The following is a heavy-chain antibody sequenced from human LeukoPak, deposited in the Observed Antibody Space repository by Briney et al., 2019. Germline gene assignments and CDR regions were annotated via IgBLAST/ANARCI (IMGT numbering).Heavy chain of an antibody. V-gene: IGHV3-11*04. CDR2: ISSSGSPI. J-gene: IGHJ3*01. D-gene: IGHD1-26*01. Sequence: GGSLRLSCAASGFTFSGHWMSWVRQAPGKGLEWVSYISSSGSPIYYVDSVKGRFTISRDNAKNSLYLQMNSLRAEDTAVYYCARDHRGAAAGDWGQGTMVTVSS. CDR3: ARDHRGAAAGD. CDR1: GFTFSGHW.